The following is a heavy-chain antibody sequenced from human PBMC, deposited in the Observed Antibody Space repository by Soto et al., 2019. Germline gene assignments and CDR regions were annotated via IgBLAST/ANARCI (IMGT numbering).Heavy chain of an antibody. V-gene: IGHV4-39*01. CDR2: VYYSGST. J-gene: IGHJ6*02. CDR1: GRSIRSSSYY. CDR3: ARQYQGDRGFYYYAVDV. Sequence: PAQTLSLTCIGSGRSIRSSSYYWVWIRHPPGKGLEWIGRVYYSGSTFYSPSLKSRVTISVDTSQNQISLNLTSATAADTAVYSCARQYQGDRGFYYYAVDVWGQGTLVTVS. D-gene: IGHD2-2*01.